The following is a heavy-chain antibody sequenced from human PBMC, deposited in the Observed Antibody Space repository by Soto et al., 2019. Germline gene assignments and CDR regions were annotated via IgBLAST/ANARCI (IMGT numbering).Heavy chain of an antibody. CDR2: ITGSGGST. Sequence: GGSLRLSCAASGFTFSSYAMSWVRQAPGKGLEWVSAITGSGGSTYYADSVKGRFTISRDNSKNTLYMQMNGLRAEDTAVYYCAKGPHCRSSTYYGGYWGQGTQVTVSS. CDR1: GFTFSSYA. D-gene: IGHD2-2*01. J-gene: IGHJ4*02. V-gene: IGHV3-23*01. CDR3: AKGPHCRSSTYYGGY.